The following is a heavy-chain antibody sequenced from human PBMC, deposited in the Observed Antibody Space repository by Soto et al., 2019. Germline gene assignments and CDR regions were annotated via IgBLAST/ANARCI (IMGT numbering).Heavy chain of an antibody. CDR3: STADVITTFQC. V-gene: IGHV3-15*02. Sequence: EVQLVESGGALVKPGESLRLSCAASGFTFNKAWMSWVRQAPGKGRVWIGRVKGWADGGATDYSAPVKGRFIISRDDSSNTLYLQMNSLKTEDTAVYYCSTADVITTFQCWGQGTLVTVSS. D-gene: IGHD3-16*01. J-gene: IGHJ4*02. CDR2: VKGWADGGAT. CDR1: GFTFNKAW.